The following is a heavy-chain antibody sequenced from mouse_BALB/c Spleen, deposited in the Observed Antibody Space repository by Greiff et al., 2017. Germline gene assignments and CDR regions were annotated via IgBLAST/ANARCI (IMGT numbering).Heavy chain of an antibody. CDR1: GYAFSSSW. Sequence: QVQLKQSGPELVKPGASVKISCKASGYAFSSSWMNWVKQRPGQGLEWIGRIYPGDGDTNYNGKFKGKATLTADKSSSTAYMQLSSLTSVDSAVYFCARGQLGPWFAYWGQGTLVTVSA. CDR2: IYPGDGDT. V-gene: IGHV1-82*01. J-gene: IGHJ3*01. D-gene: IGHD3-2*01. CDR3: ARGQLGPWFAY.